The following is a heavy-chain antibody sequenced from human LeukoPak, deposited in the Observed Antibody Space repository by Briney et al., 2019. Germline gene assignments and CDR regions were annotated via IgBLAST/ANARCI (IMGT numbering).Heavy chain of an antibody. J-gene: IGHJ4*02. CDR1: GGSFSDYA. Sequence: SETLSPTCAVYGGSFSDYAWTWIRQPPGKGLEWIGEINHRGGTNHNPSLKSRVTISVDTSKNQFSLKLSSVTAADTAVYYCAREGLTTYYYDSSGYYGYWGQGTLVTVSS. D-gene: IGHD3-22*01. V-gene: IGHV4-34*01. CDR3: AREGLTTYYYDSSGYYGY. CDR2: INHRGGT.